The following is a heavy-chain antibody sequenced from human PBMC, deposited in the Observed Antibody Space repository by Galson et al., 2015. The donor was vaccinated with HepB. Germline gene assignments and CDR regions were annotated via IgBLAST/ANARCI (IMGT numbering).Heavy chain of an antibody. CDR1: GYTFTSYG. D-gene: IGHD6-19*01. CDR2: ISAYNGNT. Sequence: SVKVSCKASGYTFTSYGISWVRQAPGQGLEWMGWISAYNGNTNYAQKLQGRVTMTTDTSTSTAYMELRSLRSDDTAVYYCARDRGRLGLVRGWFDPWGQGTLVTVSS. V-gene: IGHV1-18*01. CDR3: ARDRGRLGLVRGWFDP. J-gene: IGHJ5*02.